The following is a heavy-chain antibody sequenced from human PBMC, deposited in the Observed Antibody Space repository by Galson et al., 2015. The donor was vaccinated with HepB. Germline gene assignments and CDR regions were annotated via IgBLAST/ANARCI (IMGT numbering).Heavy chain of an antibody. D-gene: IGHD6-13*01. CDR3: AKERSPSWYRSIFDI. V-gene: IGHV3-23*01. Sequence: LRVSRAGCGLIFRQKALSWVRQSAGRGLEWVAGVSGSGGTTYHADAVKDRCNISRDHAQNSLYLQVNSLRAGDEALYNCAKERSPSWYRSIFDIWGQGTMVTVSS. J-gene: IGHJ3*02. CDR2: VSGSGGTT. CDR1: GLIFRQKA.